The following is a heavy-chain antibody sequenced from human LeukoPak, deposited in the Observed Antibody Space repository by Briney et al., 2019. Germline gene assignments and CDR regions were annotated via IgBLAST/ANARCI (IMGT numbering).Heavy chain of an antibody. V-gene: IGHV3-23*01. J-gene: IGHJ4*02. D-gene: IGHD7-27*01. CDR2: ISGSGGST. Sequence: PGGSLRLSCAASGFTFSSYGMSWVRQAPGKGLEWVSAISGSGGSTYYADSVKGRFTISRDNSKNTLYLQMNSLRAEDTAVYYCAKGPDWGNYFDYWGQGTLVTVSS. CDR3: AKGPDWGNYFDY. CDR1: GFTFSSYG.